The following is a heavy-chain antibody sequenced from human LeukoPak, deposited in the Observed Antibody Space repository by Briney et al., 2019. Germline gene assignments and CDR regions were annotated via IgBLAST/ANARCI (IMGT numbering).Heavy chain of an antibody. Sequence: GGSLRLSCAASGFTFSSYGMHWVRQAPGKGLEWVAFIRYDGSNKNYADSVKGRFTISRDNSKNTLYLQMNSLRAEDTAVYYCARNIAAAGYYYYYYMDVWGKGTTVTVSS. V-gene: IGHV3-30*02. CDR3: ARNIAAAGYYYYYYMDV. CDR1: GFTFSSYG. J-gene: IGHJ6*03. CDR2: IRYDGSNK. D-gene: IGHD6-13*01.